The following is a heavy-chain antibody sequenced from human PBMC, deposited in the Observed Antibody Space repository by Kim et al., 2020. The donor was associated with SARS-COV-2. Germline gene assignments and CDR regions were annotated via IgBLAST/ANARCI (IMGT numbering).Heavy chain of an antibody. Sequence: GGSLRLSCDVSQFTFHVYAMHWVRQAPGKALEWVSGIFWDNGVPGYADSVKGRFTVSRDIAKNSVFLQMNSLRVEDTALYFCVKDVKGGGAGVWGRGTT. V-gene: IGHV3-9*01. CDR3: VKDVKGGGAGV. CDR2: IFWDNGVP. J-gene: IGHJ6*02. CDR1: QFTFHVYA. D-gene: IGHD2-8*01.